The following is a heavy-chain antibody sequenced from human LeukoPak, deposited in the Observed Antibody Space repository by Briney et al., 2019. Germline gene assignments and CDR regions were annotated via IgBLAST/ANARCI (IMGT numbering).Heavy chain of an antibody. V-gene: IGHV3-23*01. D-gene: IGHD6-13*01. CDR1: GFTFSSYA. J-gene: IGHJ4*02. CDR2: ISGSGGST. Sequence: GGSLRLSCAASGFTFSSYAMSWVRQAPGKGLEWVSAISGSGGSTYYADSVKGRFTISRDNSKNTLYLQMNSLRAEDTAVYYCAKGGPGYSSSWTPFDYRGQGTLVTVSS. CDR3: AKGGPGYSSSWTPFDY.